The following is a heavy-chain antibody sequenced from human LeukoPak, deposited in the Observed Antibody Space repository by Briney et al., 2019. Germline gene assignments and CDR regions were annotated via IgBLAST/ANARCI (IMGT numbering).Heavy chain of an antibody. D-gene: IGHD6-19*01. CDR1: GFTFDNDW. J-gene: IGHJ4*02. V-gene: IGHV3-7*03. CDR3: ARKGPGGWYFDY. CDR2: MKQDGSEE. Sequence: PGGSLRLSCASSGFTFDNDWMTGVRQAPGKGLEGVAIMKQDGSEEYYVDSVKGRFTIFRDNAKNSLYLQMNSLRAEDTAVYYCARKGPGGWYFDYWGQGTLVTVSS.